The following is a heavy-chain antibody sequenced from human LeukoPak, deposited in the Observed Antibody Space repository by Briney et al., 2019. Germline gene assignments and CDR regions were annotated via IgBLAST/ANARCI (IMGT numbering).Heavy chain of an antibody. CDR1: GESFSGFY. V-gene: IGHV4-34*01. CDR2: INHSGST. D-gene: IGHD4-17*01. J-gene: IGHJ4*02. Sequence: RASETLSLTCAGYGESFSGFYWSWVRQPPGKGLEWIGEINHSGSTNYNPSLKSRVTIAVDTSKNQFSLMLTSVTAAETAVYYCARRMTAVTVDYWGQGTLVTVSS. CDR3: ARRMTAVTVDY.